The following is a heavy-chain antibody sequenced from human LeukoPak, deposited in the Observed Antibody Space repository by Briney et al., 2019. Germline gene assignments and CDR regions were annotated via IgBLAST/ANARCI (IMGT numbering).Heavy chain of an antibody. Sequence: GGSLRLSCAASGFTFSSYAMSWVRQAPGKGLEWVSAITGGGSSTYYAASVKGRFTISRDNSKNTLYLQMSSLRTEDTAVYYCEKGRWTTVTTLAFDIWGQGTMVTVSS. CDR2: ITGGGSST. CDR1: GFTFSSYA. D-gene: IGHD4-17*01. J-gene: IGHJ3*02. CDR3: EKGRWTTVTTLAFDI. V-gene: IGHV3-23*01.